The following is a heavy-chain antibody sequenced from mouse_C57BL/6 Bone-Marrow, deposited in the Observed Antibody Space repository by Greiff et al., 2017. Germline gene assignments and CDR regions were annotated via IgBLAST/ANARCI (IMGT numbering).Heavy chain of an antibody. CDR1: GYTFTDYY. J-gene: IGHJ2*01. Sequence: EVQLQQSGPELVKPGASVKISCKASGYTFTDYYMNWVKQSHGKSLEWIGDINPNNGGTNYNEKFKSKATLTVDTSSSTAYMQLSSLTSEDSAVYYCARFYYGRDYWGQGTTLTVSS. V-gene: IGHV1-26*01. CDR2: INPNNGGT. CDR3: ARFYYGRDY. D-gene: IGHD1-1*01.